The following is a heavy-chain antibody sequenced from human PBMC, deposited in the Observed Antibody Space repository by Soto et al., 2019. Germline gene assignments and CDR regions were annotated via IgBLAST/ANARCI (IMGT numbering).Heavy chain of an antibody. D-gene: IGHD5-18*01. V-gene: IGHV4-59*01. J-gene: IGHJ4*02. CDR3: ASIPRGNTFGWFDY. CDR2: IYHSGST. CDR1: GGSISSYY. Sequence: PSETLSLTCTVSGGSISSYYWSWIRQPPGKGLEWIGYIYHSGSTKYNPSLNSRVTISMDTSRHQFSLKLSFVTAADTAIYYCASIPRGNTFGWFDYWGQGSLVTV.